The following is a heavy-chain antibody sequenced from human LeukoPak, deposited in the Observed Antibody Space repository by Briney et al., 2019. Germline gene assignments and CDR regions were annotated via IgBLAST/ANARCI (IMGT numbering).Heavy chain of an antibody. V-gene: IGHV7-4-1*02. CDR2: INTNTGNP. Sequence: GASVKVSCKASGYTFTSYAMNWVRQAPGQGLEWMGWINTNTGNPTYAQGFTGRFVFSLDTSVSTAYLQISSLRAEDTAVYYCARKAAAGHYYYYYYMDVWGKGTTVTVSS. CDR1: GYTFTSYA. J-gene: IGHJ6*03. CDR3: ARKAAAGHYYYYYYMDV. D-gene: IGHD6-13*01.